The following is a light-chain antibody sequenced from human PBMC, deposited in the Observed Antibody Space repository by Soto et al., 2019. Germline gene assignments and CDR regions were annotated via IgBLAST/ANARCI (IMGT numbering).Light chain of an antibody. CDR3: QQYHRWPPLT. CDR2: GAS. V-gene: IGKV3-15*01. J-gene: IGKJ4*01. CDR1: QSIDND. Sequence: EIVMTQSPATLSVSPGERATLSCRASQSIDNDLAWYQQKPGQAPRLLIYGASTRATGIPVRFSGSGSGTLFTLTINRLPSEDLGVYYCQQYHRWPPLTFGGGTKVEIK.